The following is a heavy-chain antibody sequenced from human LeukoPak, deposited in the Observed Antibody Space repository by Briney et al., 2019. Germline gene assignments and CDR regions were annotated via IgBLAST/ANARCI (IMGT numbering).Heavy chain of an antibody. CDR2: IYYSGST. CDR1: GGSISSHY. CDR3: ARHRGFPKSNWFDP. Sequence: TSSETLSLTCTVSGGSISSHYWSWIRQPPGKGLEWIGYIYYSGSTNYNPSLKSRVTISVDTPKNQFSLKLSSVTAADTAVYYCARHRGFPKSNWFDPWGQGTLVTVSS. V-gene: IGHV4-59*11. D-gene: IGHD3-10*01. J-gene: IGHJ5*02.